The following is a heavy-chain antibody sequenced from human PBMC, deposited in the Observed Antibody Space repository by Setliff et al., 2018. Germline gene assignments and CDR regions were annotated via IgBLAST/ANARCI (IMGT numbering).Heavy chain of an antibody. CDR2: INNYSFKT. V-gene: IGHV1-18*01. CDR1: GYIFTNYG. Sequence: ASVKVSCKTSGYIFTNYGITWVRQAPGQGLEWMGWINNYSFKTNYPQKFLDRVTMTTDTSATTAYMELKNLRSDDTAVYYCARINFYVSSGYYYAPDFWGQGTLVTVSS. D-gene: IGHD3-22*01. J-gene: IGHJ4*02. CDR3: ARINFYVSSGYYYAPDF.